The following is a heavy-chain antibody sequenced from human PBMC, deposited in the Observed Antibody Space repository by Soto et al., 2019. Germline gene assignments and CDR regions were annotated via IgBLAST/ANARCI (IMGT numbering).Heavy chain of an antibody. CDR1: GDSVSSNSAA. Sequence: SQTLSLTCAISGDSVSSNSAAWNWIRQSPSRGLEWLGRTYYRSKWYNDYAVSVKSRITINPDTSKNQFSLQLNSVTPEDTAVYYCARERGYGGNSRGYYYYGMDVWGQGTTVTVSS. CDR2: TYYRSKWYN. V-gene: IGHV6-1*01. J-gene: IGHJ6*02. CDR3: ARERGYGGNSRGYYYYGMDV. D-gene: IGHD4-17*01.